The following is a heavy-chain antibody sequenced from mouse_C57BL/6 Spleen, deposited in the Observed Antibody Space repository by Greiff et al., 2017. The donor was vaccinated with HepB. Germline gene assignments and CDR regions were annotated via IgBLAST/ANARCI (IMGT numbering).Heavy chain of an antibody. D-gene: IGHD2-13*01. Sequence: ESGPGLVKPSQSLSLTCSVTGYSITSGYYWNWIRQFPGNKLEWMGYISYDGSNNYNPSLKNRISITRDTSKNQFFLKLNSVTTEDTATYYCARRLDYFDYWGQGTTLTVSS. CDR3: ARRLDYFDY. CDR2: ISYDGSN. J-gene: IGHJ2*01. CDR1: GYSITSGYY. V-gene: IGHV3-6*01.